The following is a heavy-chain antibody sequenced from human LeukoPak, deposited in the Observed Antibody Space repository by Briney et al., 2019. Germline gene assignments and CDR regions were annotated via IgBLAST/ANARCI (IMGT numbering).Heavy chain of an antibody. Sequence: GGSLRLSCAASGFTVSSNYMSWVRQAPGKGLEWVSVIYSGGSTYYADSVKGRFTISRHNSKNTLYLQMNSLRAEDTAVYYCARDTQYCTNGVCYQLYGMDVWGQGTTVTVSS. CDR3: ARDTQYCTNGVCYQLYGMDV. CDR1: GFTVSSNY. V-gene: IGHV3-53*04. J-gene: IGHJ6*02. D-gene: IGHD2-8*01. CDR2: IYSGGST.